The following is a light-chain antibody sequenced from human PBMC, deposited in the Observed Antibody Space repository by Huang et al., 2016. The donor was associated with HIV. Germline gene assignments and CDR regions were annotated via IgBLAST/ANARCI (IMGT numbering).Light chain of an antibody. CDR1: QSVSRY. Sequence: EIVLTQSPATLSLSPGERATLSCRANQSVSRYLAWYQQKPGQAPRLLIYDASNRATCIPARFSGRWSGTVFMLTISSLEPEDFAVYYCQQRSNWFLTFGGGTKVEIK. J-gene: IGKJ4*01. V-gene: IGKV3-11*01. CDR2: DAS. CDR3: QQRSNWFLT.